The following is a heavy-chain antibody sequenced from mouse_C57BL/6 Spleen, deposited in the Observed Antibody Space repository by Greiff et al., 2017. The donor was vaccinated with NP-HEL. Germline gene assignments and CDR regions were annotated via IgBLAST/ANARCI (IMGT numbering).Heavy chain of an antibody. D-gene: IGHD1-3*01. CDR2: IDRNSGGT. Sequence: QVQLQQPGAELVKPGASVKLSCKASGYTFTSYWMHWVKQRPGRGLEWIGRIDRNSGGTKYNEKFKSKATLTVDKPTSTAYKQRSSLTSEDSAVYYCAMTRYKGHFDYWGQGTTLTVSS. CDR3: AMTRYKGHFDY. V-gene: IGHV1-72*01. J-gene: IGHJ2*01. CDR1: GYTFTSYW.